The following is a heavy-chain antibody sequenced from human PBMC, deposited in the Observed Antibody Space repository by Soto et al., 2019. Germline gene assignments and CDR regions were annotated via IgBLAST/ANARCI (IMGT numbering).Heavy chain of an antibody. J-gene: IGHJ4*02. CDR3: ARSAANIVATGFDY. Sequence: PSETLSLTCTVSGGSISSSSYYWGWIRQPPGKGLEWIGSIYYSGSTYYNPSLKSRVTISVDTSKNQFSLKLSSVTAADTAVYYCARSAANIVATGFDYWGQGTLATVSS. V-gene: IGHV4-39*01. CDR1: GGSISSSSYY. D-gene: IGHD5-12*01. CDR2: IYYSGST.